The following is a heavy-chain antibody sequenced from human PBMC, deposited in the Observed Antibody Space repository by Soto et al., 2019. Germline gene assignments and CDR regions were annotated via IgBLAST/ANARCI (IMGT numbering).Heavy chain of an antibody. Sequence: GGSLRFSCAASGFTLSSYAMSWVRQAPGKVLDWVSAISGSGGSTYYADSVKCQFTISRDNSKYTLYQQMNSLRAEDTAVYYCANDCAPSRRGYYCGMDGWGQGTTVTVSS. V-gene: IGHV3-23*01. CDR3: ANDCAPSRRGYYCGMDG. D-gene: IGHD3-10*01. CDR2: ISGSGGST. CDR1: GFTLSSYA. J-gene: IGHJ6*02.